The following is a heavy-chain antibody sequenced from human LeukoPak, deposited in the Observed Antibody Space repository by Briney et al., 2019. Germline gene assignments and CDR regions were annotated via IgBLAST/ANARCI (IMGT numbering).Heavy chain of an antibody. V-gene: IGHV4-59*01. J-gene: IGHJ4*02. CDR2: IYYSGST. CDR3: ARGSQWLVPNFDY. D-gene: IGHD6-19*01. CDR1: GGSLSSYY. Sequence: PSETLSLTCTVAGGSLSSYYWSWVRQPPGKGLEWIGYIYYSGSTNYNPSLPSRVTISVDTSKNQFSLKLSSVTAADTAVYYCARGSQWLVPNFDYWGQGTLVTVSS.